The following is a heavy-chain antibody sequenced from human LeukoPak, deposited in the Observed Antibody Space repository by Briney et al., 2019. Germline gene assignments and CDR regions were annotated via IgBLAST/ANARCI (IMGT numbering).Heavy chain of an antibody. D-gene: IGHD6-13*01. V-gene: IGHV1-2*02. CDR2: INPNSGGT. J-gene: IGHJ6*03. Sequence: ASVKVSCKASGYTFTGYYMHWVRQDPGQGLEWMGWINPNSGGTNYAQKFQGRVTMTRETSISTAYMELSRLRSDDTAVYYCGRGCGSWYLPLCYYYYYYMDVWGKGTTVTVSS. CDR3: GRGCGSWYLPLCYYYYYYMDV. CDR1: GYTFTGYY.